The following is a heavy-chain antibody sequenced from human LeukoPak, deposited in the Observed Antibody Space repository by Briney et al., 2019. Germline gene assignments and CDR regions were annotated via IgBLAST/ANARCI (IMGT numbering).Heavy chain of an antibody. V-gene: IGHV3-23*01. CDR2: ISGSGGRT. J-gene: IGHJ4*02. CDR3: ASGASGDFIFDY. D-gene: IGHD2-21*01. Sequence: TGGSLRLSCAVSGIISGTYAMSWVRQVPGKGLEWVSAISGSGGRTYHADSVKGRFTISRDNSKSTLNLQMNSLRADDTAVYYCASGASGDFIFDYWGQGTVVTVSS. CDR1: GIISGTYA.